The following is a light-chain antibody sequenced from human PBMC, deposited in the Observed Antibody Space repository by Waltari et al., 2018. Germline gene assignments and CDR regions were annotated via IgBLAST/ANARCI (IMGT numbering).Light chain of an antibody. CDR3: QQYSNGPPIT. CDR2: AAS. Sequence: IVMTQSPDTLSVSPGETATLPCRASQNINSNLAWYHHKPGQPPRLLIHAASTRAPGVPARFSGSRSGTEFTLTISNLQSEDFAVYYCQQYSNGPPITFGQGTRLEIK. J-gene: IGKJ5*01. CDR1: QNINSN. V-gene: IGKV3-15*01.